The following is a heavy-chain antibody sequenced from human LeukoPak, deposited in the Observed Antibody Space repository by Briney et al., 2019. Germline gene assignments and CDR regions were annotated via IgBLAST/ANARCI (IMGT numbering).Heavy chain of an antibody. CDR1: GFTFSTYN. CDR3: ARDYGGSSPFDY. J-gene: IGHJ4*02. D-gene: IGHD4-23*01. Sequence: GGSLRLSCAASGFTFSTYNIHWVRQAPGKGLEWVSYISSSGSTIYYADSVKGRFTISRDNAKNSLYLQMNSLRAEDTAVYYCARDYGGSSPFDYWGQGTLVTVSS. V-gene: IGHV3-48*03. CDR2: ISSSGSTI.